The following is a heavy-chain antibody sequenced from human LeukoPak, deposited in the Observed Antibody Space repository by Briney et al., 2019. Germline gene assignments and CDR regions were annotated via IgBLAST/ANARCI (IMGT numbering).Heavy chain of an antibody. CDR3: ARITRNLSSGWYFGY. J-gene: IGHJ4*02. Sequence: SETLSLTCTVSGGSISSYYWSWIRQPAGKGLEWIGYIYYSGSTNYNPSLKSRVTISVDTSKNQFSLKLSSVTAADTAVYYCARITRNLSSGWYFGYWGQGTLVTVSS. CDR2: IYYSGST. CDR1: GGSISSYY. D-gene: IGHD6-19*01. V-gene: IGHV4-59*01.